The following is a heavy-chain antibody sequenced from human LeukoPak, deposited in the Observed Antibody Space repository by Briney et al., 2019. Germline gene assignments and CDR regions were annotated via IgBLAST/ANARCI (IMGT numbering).Heavy chain of an antibody. J-gene: IGHJ4*02. CDR1: GYTFSNYG. D-gene: IGHD3-22*01. V-gene: IGHV3-30*02. CDR3: AVDYYDSSGYSTGFDY. Sequence: GGSLRLSCAASGYTFSNYGIHWVRQAPGKGLEWVALIWYDGSNKYYADSVKGRFTISRDNSKNTLYLQMNSLRAEDTAVYYCAVDYYDSSGYSTGFDYWGQGTLVTVSS. CDR2: IWYDGSNK.